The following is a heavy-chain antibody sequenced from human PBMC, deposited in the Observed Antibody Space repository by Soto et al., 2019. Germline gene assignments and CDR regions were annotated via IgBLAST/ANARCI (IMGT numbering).Heavy chain of an antibody. CDR2: IWYDGSNK. V-gene: IGHV3-33*01. D-gene: IGHD6-19*01. J-gene: IGHJ4*02. CDR1: GFPFSSYG. CDR3: ARDSHVGSGWQLTADY. Sequence: GWSLRLSCAASGFPFSSYGMHWVRQAPGKGLEWVAVIWYDGSNKYYAESVKGRFTISRDNSKNTLYLQMNNLRAEDTAVYYCARDSHVGSGWQLTADYWGQGTLVTVSS.